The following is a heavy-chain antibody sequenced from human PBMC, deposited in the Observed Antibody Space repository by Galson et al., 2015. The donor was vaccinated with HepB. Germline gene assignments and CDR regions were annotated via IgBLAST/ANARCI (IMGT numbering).Heavy chain of an antibody. Sequence: SLRLSCAASGFIFSSDWMDWVRQAPGRGLEWVANINQDGSEIRYVDSVKGRFTISRDNAKNSLYLQMNSLRGEDTAVYYCTNRIVHWGRGILVTVSS. J-gene: IGHJ5*02. V-gene: IGHV3-7*03. CDR1: GFIFSSDW. CDR3: TNRIVH. CDR2: INQDGSEI.